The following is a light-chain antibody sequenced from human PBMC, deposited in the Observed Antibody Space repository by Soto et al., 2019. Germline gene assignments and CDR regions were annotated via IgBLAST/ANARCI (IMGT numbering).Light chain of an antibody. J-gene: IGKJ3*01. Sequence: DIQMTPSPSLPFAFVGGRVTNTCPGSQDNNIYLKWYQQKPGKGPNLLIYDASNLETGVPSRFSGSGSGTDFTFTISSLQPEDIATYYCQQYDNLPQFTFGPGTKVDIK. CDR2: DAS. CDR3: QQYDNLPQFT. CDR1: QDNNIY. V-gene: IGKV1-33*01.